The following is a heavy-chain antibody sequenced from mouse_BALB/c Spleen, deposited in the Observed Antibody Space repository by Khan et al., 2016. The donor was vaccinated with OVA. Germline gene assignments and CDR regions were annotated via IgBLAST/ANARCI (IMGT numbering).Heavy chain of an antibody. CDR2: IDPSTGYT. V-gene: IGHV1-7*01. J-gene: IGHJ3*01. Sequence: QVQLQQSGAELAKPGASVKMSCKASGYTFTTYWMHWVKQRPGQGLEWIGYIDPSTGYTEYNQKFKDKSTLTTDKSSSTAYMQLNSLKSEDSAVYCCARRGRYGIFDYWGQGTLVTVSA. CDR1: GYTFTTYW. CDR3: ARRGRYGIFDY. D-gene: IGHD1-1*02.